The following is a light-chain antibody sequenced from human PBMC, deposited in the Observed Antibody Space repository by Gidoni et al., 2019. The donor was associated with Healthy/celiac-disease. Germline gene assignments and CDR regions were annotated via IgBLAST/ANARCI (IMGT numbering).Light chain of an antibody. CDR3: AAWDDSLNEVV. Sequence: QSVLTQPPSASGTPGQRVTNSCSGSSSNIGSNTVNGYRQHPGTAPKLLIYSNKQRPSGVPDRFSGSKSSTSATLAISGLQSEDEADYYCAAWDDSLNEVVFGGGTKLTVL. CDR2: SNK. J-gene: IGLJ2*01. V-gene: IGLV1-44*01. CDR1: SSNIGSNT.